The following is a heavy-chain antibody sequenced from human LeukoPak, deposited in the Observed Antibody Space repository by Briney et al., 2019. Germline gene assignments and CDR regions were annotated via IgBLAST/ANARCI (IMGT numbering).Heavy chain of an antibody. J-gene: IGHJ4*02. CDR1: GGSISSYY. CDR2: IYYSGST. Sequence: SETLSLTCTVSGGSISSYYWSWIRQPPGKGLEWIGYIYYSGSTKYNPSLKSRVSISVDTFKNQFSLKLNSVTAADTAVYYCARGLFWFGELSSDYFDFWGQGTLVTVSS. V-gene: IGHV4-59*01. D-gene: IGHD3-10*01. CDR3: ARGLFWFGELSSDYFDF.